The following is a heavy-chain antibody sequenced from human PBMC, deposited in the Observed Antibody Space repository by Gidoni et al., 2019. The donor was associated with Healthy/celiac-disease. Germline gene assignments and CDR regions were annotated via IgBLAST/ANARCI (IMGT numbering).Heavy chain of an antibody. CDR1: GFTFSSYE. Sequence: EVQLVESGGGLVQPGGSLRLSCAASGFTFSSYEMNWVRQAPGKGLEWVSYISSSGSTIYYADSVKGRFTISRDNAKNSLYLQMNSLRAEDTAVYYCARGGVIVADFDYWGQGTLVTVSS. V-gene: IGHV3-48*03. D-gene: IGHD2-15*01. CDR2: ISSSGSTI. CDR3: ARGGVIVADFDY. J-gene: IGHJ4*02.